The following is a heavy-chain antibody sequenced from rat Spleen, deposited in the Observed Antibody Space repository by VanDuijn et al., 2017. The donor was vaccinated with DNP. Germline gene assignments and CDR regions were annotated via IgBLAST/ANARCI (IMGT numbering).Heavy chain of an antibody. D-gene: IGHD1-2*01. J-gene: IGHJ3*01. CDR2: ISSSGGAS. CDR1: GFTFSHHD. Sequence: EVQLVESGGGLVQPGRSLKLSCEASGFTFSHHDMAWVRQAPTKGLEWVAAISSSGGASYYQDSVKGRFTTSRDNVRNNLYLQINSLRSEDTAIYHCTRSAAGLAYWGQCTLVTVSS. V-gene: IGHV5S23*01. CDR3: TRSAAGLAY.